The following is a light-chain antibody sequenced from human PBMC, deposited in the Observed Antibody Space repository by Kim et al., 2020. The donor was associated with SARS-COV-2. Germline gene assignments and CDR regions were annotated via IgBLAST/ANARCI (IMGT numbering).Light chain of an antibody. V-gene: IGLV3-1*01. J-gene: IGLJ1*01. CDR3: QAWDSSTAV. CDR1: KLGDKY. Sequence: SYELTQPPSVSVSPAQTASITCSGDKLGDKYACWYQQKPGQSPVLVIYQDSKRPSGIPERFSGSNSGNTATLTISGTQAMDEADYYCQAWDSSTAVFGPG. CDR2: QDS.